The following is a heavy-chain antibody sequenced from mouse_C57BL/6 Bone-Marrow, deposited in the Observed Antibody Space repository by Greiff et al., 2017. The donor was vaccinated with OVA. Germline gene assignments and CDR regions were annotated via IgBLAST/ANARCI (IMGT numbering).Heavy chain of an antibody. V-gene: IGHV5-16*01. Sequence: EVQLVESEGGLVQPGSSMKLSCTASGFTFSDYYMAWVRQVPEKGLEWVANINYDGSSTYYLDSLKSRFIISRDNAKNILYLRMSSLKSEDTATYYCARGGWDWYFDVWGTGTTVTVSS. J-gene: IGHJ1*03. D-gene: IGHD3-3*01. CDR3: ARGGWDWYFDV. CDR1: GFTFSDYY. CDR2: INYDGSST.